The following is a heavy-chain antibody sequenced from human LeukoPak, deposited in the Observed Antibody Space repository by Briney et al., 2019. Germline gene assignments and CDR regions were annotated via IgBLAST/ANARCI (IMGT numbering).Heavy chain of an antibody. CDR3: ARVSFLEEYYYDSSGYISDY. CDR1: GGSISSGDYY. D-gene: IGHD3-22*01. CDR2: IYYSGST. V-gene: IGHV4-30-4*01. J-gene: IGHJ4*02. Sequence: SETLSLTCTVSGGSISSGDYYWSWIRQPPGKGLEWIGYIYYSGSTYYNPSLKSRVTISVDTSKNQFSLKLSSVTAADTAVYYCARVSFLEEYYYDSSGYISDYWGQGTLVTVSS.